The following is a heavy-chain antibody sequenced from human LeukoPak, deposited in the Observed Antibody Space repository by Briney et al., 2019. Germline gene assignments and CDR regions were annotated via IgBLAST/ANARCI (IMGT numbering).Heavy chain of an antibody. CDR3: ARESPGAVAHTRRGYNWFDP. CDR1: GGSFSSGSYY. CDR2: IYYSGST. V-gene: IGHV4-61*01. Sequence: SETLSLTCTVSGGSFSSGSYYWSWIRQPPGKGLEWIGYIYYSGSTNYNPSLKSRVTISVDTSKNQFSLKLSSVTAADTAVYYCARESPGAVAHTRRGYNWFDPWGQGTLVTVSS. J-gene: IGHJ5*02. D-gene: IGHD6-19*01.